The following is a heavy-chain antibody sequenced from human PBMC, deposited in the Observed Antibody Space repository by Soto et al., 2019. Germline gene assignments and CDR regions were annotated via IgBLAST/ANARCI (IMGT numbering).Heavy chain of an antibody. CDR2: INSDGSST. J-gene: IGHJ4*02. D-gene: IGHD3-22*01. CDR3: AADGTRPEIVVVSAQFDY. V-gene: IGHV3-74*01. CDR1: GFTFSSYW. Sequence: GGSLRLSCAASGFTFSSYWMHWVRQAPGKGLVWVSRINSDGSSTSYADSVKGRFTISRDNAKNTLYLQMNSLRADDTAVYYCAADGTRPEIVVVSAQFDYWGQGTLVTVSS.